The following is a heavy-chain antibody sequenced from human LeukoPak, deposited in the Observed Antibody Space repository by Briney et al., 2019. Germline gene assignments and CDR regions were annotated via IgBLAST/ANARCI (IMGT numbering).Heavy chain of an antibody. CDR1: GGSISSIIYY. CDR3: ARSRRYYDSSDYKYYFDY. V-gene: IGHV4-39*01. Sequence: PSETLSLTCTVSGGSISSIIYYWGWIRQPPGKGLEWIGSIYYSGSTYYNPSLKSRVTISVDTSKNQFSLKLSSVTAADTAVYYCARSRRYYDSSDYKYYFDYWGQGTLVTVAS. J-gene: IGHJ4*02. D-gene: IGHD3-22*01. CDR2: IYYSGST.